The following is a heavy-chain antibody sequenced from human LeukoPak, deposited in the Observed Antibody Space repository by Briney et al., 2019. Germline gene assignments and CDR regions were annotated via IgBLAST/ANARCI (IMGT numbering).Heavy chain of an antibody. Sequence: TVKVSCKASGGTFSSYTISWVRQAPGQGLEWMGRIIPILGIANYAQKFQGRVTITADKSTSTAYMELSSLRSEDTAVYYCASIYDSWSGYLGHDAFDIWGRGTMVTVSS. CDR2: IIPILGIA. CDR3: ASIYDSWSGYLGHDAFDI. D-gene: IGHD3-3*01. J-gene: IGHJ3*02. CDR1: GGTFSSYT. V-gene: IGHV1-69*02.